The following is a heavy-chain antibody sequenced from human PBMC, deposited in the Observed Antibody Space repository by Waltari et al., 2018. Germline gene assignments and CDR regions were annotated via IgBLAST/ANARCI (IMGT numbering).Heavy chain of an antibody. J-gene: IGHJ4*02. CDR3: AAVDIVSTTLDY. CDR2: ITVNTGNT. V-gene: IGHV1-18*01. D-gene: IGHD5-12*01. CDR1: GNTFTHFG. Sequence: QIQLVQSGAEVKKPGASVKVSCKASGNTFTHFGINWVRQAPGQGLEWMGWITVNTGNTNYAQKFRGRVSLTTDTSTNAAYMELRNLRSVDSAVFFCAAVDIVSTTLDYWGQGSLVTVSS.